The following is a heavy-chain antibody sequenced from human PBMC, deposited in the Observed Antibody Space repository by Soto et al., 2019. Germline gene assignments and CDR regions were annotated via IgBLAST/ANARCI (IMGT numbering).Heavy chain of an antibody. D-gene: IGHD2-15*01. Sequence: PGGSLRLSCAASGFTFDDYAMHWVRQAPGRGLEWVSGISWNSGSIGYADSVKGRFTISRDNAKNSLYLQMNSLRAEDTALYYCAKDIGPGWCSGGSCYHENWFDPWGQGTLVTV. J-gene: IGHJ5*02. V-gene: IGHV3-9*01. CDR3: AKDIGPGWCSGGSCYHENWFDP. CDR1: GFTFDDYA. CDR2: ISWNSGSI.